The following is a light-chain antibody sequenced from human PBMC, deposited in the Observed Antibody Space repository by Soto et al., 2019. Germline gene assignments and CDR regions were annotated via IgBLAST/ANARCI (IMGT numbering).Light chain of an antibody. V-gene: IGLV2-14*01. CDR2: EVS. CDR3: SSYTSSSTLEV. CDR1: SSDVGGYNY. J-gene: IGLJ1*01. Sequence: QSVLTQPASVSGSPGQSITISCTGTSSDVGGYNYVSWYQQHPDKAPKLMIYEVSNRPSGVSNRFSGSKSGNTASLTISGLQAEDEADYYRSSYTSSSTLEVFGTGTKVTVL.